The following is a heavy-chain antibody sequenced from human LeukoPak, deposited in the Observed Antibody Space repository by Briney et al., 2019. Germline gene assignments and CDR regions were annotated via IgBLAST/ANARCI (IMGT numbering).Heavy chain of an antibody. J-gene: IGHJ4*02. CDR2: INPNSGGT. CDR3: AGVGASQRSFDY. V-gene: IGHV1-2*02. D-gene: IGHD1-26*01. Sequence: GASVKVSCKASGYTFSRYGISWVRQAPGQGLEWMGWINPNSGGTNYAQKFQGRVTMTRDTSISTAYMELSRLRSDDTAVYYCAGVGASQRSFDYWGQGTLVTVSS. CDR1: GYTFSRYG.